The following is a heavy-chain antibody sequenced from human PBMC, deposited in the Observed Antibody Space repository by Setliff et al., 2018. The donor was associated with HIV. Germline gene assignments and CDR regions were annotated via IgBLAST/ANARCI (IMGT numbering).Heavy chain of an antibody. CDR3: ARSRHCGSDCYFDL. J-gene: IGHJ4*02. D-gene: IGHD2-21*02. Sequence: SETLSLTCTVSGDSISSYYWSWIRQTAGKGLEWIGRIYTSGTTNYNPSLKRRVTMSVDTSKNQFSLKLSSVTAADTAVYYCARSRHCGSDCYFDLSGQGTLVTVSS. CDR1: GDSISSYY. V-gene: IGHV4-4*07. CDR2: IYTSGTT.